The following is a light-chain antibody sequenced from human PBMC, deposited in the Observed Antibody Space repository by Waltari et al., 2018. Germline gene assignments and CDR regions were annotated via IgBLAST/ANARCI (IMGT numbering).Light chain of an antibody. CDR1: SGINVYTSR. CDR2: YKSDSDE. CDR3: MIWQRTAVV. J-gene: IGLJ2*01. V-gene: IGLV5-45*03. Sequence: QAILTQPSFLPASPGASASLTCTLRSGINVYTSRIYWYRQKPGSPPHFLLRYKSDSDEQQGSGVPSRRTGYKDASANAGILRFSGLQSEAEADYYCMIWQRTAVVFGGGTKLT.